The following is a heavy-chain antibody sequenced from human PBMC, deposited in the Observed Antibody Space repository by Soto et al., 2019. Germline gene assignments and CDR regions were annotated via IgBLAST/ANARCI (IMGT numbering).Heavy chain of an antibody. Sequence: ASVKVSCKDSGYTFTSYDINWVRQATGQGLEWMGWMNPNSGNTGYAQKFQGRVTMTRNTSISTAYMELSSLRSEDTAVYYCARGTRFLEWLSPYYMDVWGKGTTVTVSS. V-gene: IGHV1-8*01. D-gene: IGHD3-3*01. J-gene: IGHJ6*03. CDR2: MNPNSGNT. CDR3: ARGTRFLEWLSPYYMDV. CDR1: GYTFTSYD.